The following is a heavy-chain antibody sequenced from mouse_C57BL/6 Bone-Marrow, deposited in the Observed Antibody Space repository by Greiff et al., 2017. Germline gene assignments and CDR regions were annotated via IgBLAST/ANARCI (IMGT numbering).Heavy chain of an antibody. D-gene: IGHD1-1*01. J-gene: IGHJ4*01. Sequence: QVQLQQPVAELVKPGASVPLSCKASGYTFTSYWLHWVKQRPGQGLEWIGMIHPNSGSTNYNEKFKSKATLTVDKSSRTAYMQLSSLTSEDSAVYYCARYYGSSLYAMDYWGQGTSVTVSS. CDR3: ARYYGSSLYAMDY. CDR1: GYTFTSYW. V-gene: IGHV1-64*01. CDR2: IHPNSGST.